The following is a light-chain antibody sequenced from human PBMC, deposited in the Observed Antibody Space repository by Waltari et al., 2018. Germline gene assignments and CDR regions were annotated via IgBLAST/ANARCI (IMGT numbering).Light chain of an antibody. V-gene: IGKV2-30*02. CDR2: WVF. CDR3: MQGKRWPYT. CDR1: QSLVPVDGNTY. Sequence: VMTQSPVSLSVTLGQAASISCKSSQSLVPVDGNTYLNWFHQRPGQSPRHLIYWVFNWESGVPDRFSGSGSGTDFTLRISRVEAEDVGVYYCMQGKRWPYTFGQGTQVDIK. J-gene: IGKJ2*01.